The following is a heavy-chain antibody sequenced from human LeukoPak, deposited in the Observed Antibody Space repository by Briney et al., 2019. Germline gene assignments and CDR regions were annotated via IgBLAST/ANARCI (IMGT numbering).Heavy chain of an antibody. CDR2: IKQDGSEK. CDR1: GFTFSSYW. CDR3: ARDSVVRGVIITLDY. V-gene: IGHV3-7*01. Sequence: PGGSLRLSCAASGFTFSSYWMSWVRQAPGKGQEWVANIKQDGSEKYYVDSVKGRFTISRDNAKNSLYLQMNSLRAEDTAVYYCARDSVVRGVIITLDYWGQGTLVTVSS. D-gene: IGHD3-10*01. J-gene: IGHJ4*02.